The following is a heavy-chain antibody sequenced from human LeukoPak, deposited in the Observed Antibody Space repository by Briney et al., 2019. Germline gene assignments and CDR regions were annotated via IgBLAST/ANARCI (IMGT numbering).Heavy chain of an antibody. J-gene: IGHJ5*02. CDR2: ISYDGGNK. D-gene: IGHD2-2*01. CDR3: AKDRCSSTSCFLRWFDP. CDR1: GFTFSSYG. Sequence: GGSLRLSCAAPGFTFSSYGMHWVRQAPGKGLEWVAVISYDGGNKYYADSVKGRFTISRDNSKNTLYLQMNSLRAEDTAVYYCAKDRCSSTSCFLRWFDPWGQGTLVTVSS. V-gene: IGHV3-30*18.